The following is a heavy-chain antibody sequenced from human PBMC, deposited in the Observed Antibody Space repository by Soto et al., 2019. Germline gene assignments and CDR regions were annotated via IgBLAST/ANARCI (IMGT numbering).Heavy chain of an antibody. Sequence: QLQLQESGPGLVKPSETLSLTCTVSGGSISSSSYYWGWIRQPPGKGLEWIGSIYYSGSTYYNPSLKSRVTISVDTSKNQSSLKLSSVTAADTAVYYCARRPIGYSSSWYSDWYGMDVWGQGTTVTVSS. V-gene: IGHV4-39*01. D-gene: IGHD6-13*01. J-gene: IGHJ6*02. CDR1: GGSISSSSYY. CDR2: IYYSGST. CDR3: ARRPIGYSSSWYSDWYGMDV.